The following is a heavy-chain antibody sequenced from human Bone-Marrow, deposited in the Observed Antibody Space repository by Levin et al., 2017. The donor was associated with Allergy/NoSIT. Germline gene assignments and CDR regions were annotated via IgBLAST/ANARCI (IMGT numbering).Heavy chain of an antibody. V-gene: IGHV4-59*01. J-gene: IGHJ4*02. CDR1: GDSIPNSF. Sequence: SQTLSLTCTVSGDSIPNSFWSWIRPPPGKGLEWIGYTSSSGSTNYNPSLKSRVTISVGTSKRQFSLNLRSVTAADTAVYYCARDKSGTYFSFDNWGQGTLVTVSS. CDR3: ARDKSGTYFSFDN. D-gene: IGHD1-26*01. CDR2: TSSSGST.